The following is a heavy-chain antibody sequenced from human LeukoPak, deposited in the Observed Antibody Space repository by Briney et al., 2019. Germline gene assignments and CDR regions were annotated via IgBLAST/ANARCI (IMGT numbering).Heavy chain of an antibody. V-gene: IGHV1-69*02. CDR3: AGYYDSSGPQCPSY. Sequence: GASVKVSCKASGGTFRSYTISWVRQAPGQGLEWMGRIIPILGIANYAQKFQGRVTITADKSTSTAYMELSSLRSEDTAVYYCAGYYDSSGPQCPSYWGQGTLVTVSS. CDR2: IIPILGIA. D-gene: IGHD3-22*01. CDR1: GGTFRSYT. J-gene: IGHJ4*02.